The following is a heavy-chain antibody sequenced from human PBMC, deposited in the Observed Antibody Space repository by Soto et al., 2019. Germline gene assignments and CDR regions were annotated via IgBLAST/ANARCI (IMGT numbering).Heavy chain of an antibody. CDR1: GFTFSSYA. CDR3: ARDGWGAASSNYYYYGMDV. D-gene: IGHD2-2*01. V-gene: IGHV3-30-3*01. J-gene: IGHJ6*02. Sequence: GGSLRLSCAASGFTFSSYAMHWVRQAPGKGLEWVAVISYDGSNKYYADSVKGRFTISRDNSKNTLYLQMNSLRAEDTAVYYCARDGWGAASSNYYYYGMDVWGQGTTVTVSS. CDR2: ISYDGSNK.